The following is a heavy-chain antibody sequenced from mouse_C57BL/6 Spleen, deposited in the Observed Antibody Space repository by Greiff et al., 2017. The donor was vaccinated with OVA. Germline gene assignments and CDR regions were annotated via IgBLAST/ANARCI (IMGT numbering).Heavy chain of an antibody. D-gene: IGHD2-10*01. CDR3: ARTYYGNYEEVYFDY. V-gene: IGHV1-72*01. J-gene: IGHJ2*01. CDR1: GYTFTSYW. Sequence: QVQLQQPGAELVKPGASVKLSCKASGYTFTSYWMHWVKQRPGRGLEWIGRIDTNSGGTKYNEKFKSKATLTVDKPSSTAYMQLSSLTSEDSAVYYCARTYYGNYEEVYFDYWGQGTTLTVSS. CDR2: IDTNSGGT.